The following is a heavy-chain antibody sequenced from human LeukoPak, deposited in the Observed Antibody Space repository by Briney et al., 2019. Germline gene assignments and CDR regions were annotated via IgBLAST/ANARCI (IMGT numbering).Heavy chain of an antibody. Sequence: SETLSLTCTVSGGSISSGSYYWSWIRQPAGKGLEWIGRIYTSGSTNYNPSLKSRVTISVDTSKNQFSLKLSSVTAADTAVHYCARGYSSSWPRMDVWGKGTTVTISS. CDR2: IYTSGST. J-gene: IGHJ6*04. CDR1: GGSISSGSYY. V-gene: IGHV4-61*02. D-gene: IGHD6-13*01. CDR3: ARGYSSSWPRMDV.